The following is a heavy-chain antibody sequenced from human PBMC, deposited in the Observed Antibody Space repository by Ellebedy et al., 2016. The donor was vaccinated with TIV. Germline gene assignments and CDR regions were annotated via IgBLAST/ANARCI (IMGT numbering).Heavy chain of an antibody. CDR3: AGEGDTAMVHGMDV. J-gene: IGHJ6*02. CDR1: GFTVSSNY. D-gene: IGHD5-18*01. Sequence: PGGSLRLSCAASGFTVSSNYMSWVRQAPGPGLEWVSYISSSGSTIYYADSVKGRFTISRDNAKNSLYLQMNSLRAEDTAVYYCAGEGDTAMVHGMDVWGQGTTVTVSS. V-gene: IGHV3-11*01. CDR2: ISSSGSTI.